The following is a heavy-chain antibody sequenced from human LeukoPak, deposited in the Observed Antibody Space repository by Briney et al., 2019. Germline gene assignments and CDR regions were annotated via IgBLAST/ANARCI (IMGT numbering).Heavy chain of an antibody. J-gene: IGHJ3*02. Sequence: GASVKVSCKASGGTFSSYAISWVRQAPGQGLEWMGGIIPIFGTANYAQKFQGRVTITADESTSTAYMELSSLRSDDTAVYYCARDQKQWLIDAFDIWGQGTMVTVSS. CDR2: IIPIFGTA. CDR1: GGTFSSYA. D-gene: IGHD6-19*01. V-gene: IGHV1-69*01. CDR3: ARDQKQWLIDAFDI.